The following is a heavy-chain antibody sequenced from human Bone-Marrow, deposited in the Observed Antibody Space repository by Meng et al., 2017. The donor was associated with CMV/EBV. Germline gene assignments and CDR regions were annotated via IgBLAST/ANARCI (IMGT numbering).Heavy chain of an antibody. CDR3: ASLTTVTEGWFDP. J-gene: IGHJ5*02. Sequence: GGSLRLSCAASGFTFSGSAMHWVRQAPGKGLEWVSSISSSSSYIYYADSVKGRFTISRDNAKNSLYLQMNSLRAEDTAVYYCASLTTVTEGWFDPWGQGTLVTVSS. V-gene: IGHV3-21*01. D-gene: IGHD4-11*01. CDR1: GFTFSGSA. CDR2: ISSSSSYI.